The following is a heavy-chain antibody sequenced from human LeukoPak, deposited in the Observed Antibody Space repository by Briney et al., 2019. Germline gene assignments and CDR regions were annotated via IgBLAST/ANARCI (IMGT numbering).Heavy chain of an antibody. Sequence: GRSLRLSCAASGFTFSSYGMHWVRQAPGKGLEWVAVISYDGSNKYYVDSVKGRFTISRDNSMNTLYLQMNSLSSEDTAVYYCARADSGYSYSSFYFDYWGQGTLVTVSS. CDR1: GFTFSSYG. J-gene: IGHJ4*02. V-gene: IGHV3-30*03. CDR3: ARADSGYSYSSFYFDY. D-gene: IGHD5-18*01. CDR2: ISYDGSNK.